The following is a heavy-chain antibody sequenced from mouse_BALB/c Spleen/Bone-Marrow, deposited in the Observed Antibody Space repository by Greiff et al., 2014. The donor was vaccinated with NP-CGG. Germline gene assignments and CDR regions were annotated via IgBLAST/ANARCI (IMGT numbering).Heavy chain of an antibody. CDR2: INPNNGGT. CDR1: GYTFTEYT. D-gene: IGHD1-2*01. V-gene: IGHV1-22*01. Sequence: EVQLQQSGPELVKPGPSVKISRKTSGYTFTEYTMHWVKQSHGKSLEWIGSINPNNGGTSYNQKFKGKATLTVDKSSSTAYMELRSLTSEDSAVYYCARRGGYDYWGQGTTLTVSS. J-gene: IGHJ2*01. CDR3: ARRGGYDY.